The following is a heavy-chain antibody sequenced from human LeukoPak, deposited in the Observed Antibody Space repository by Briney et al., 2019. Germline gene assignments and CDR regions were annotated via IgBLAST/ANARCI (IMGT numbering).Heavy chain of an antibody. CDR3: AKDRTGIIRFLEWLPEPDY. CDR2: ISYDGSNK. Sequence: GGSLRLSCAASGFTFSNYAIHWVRQAPGKGLEWVAVISYDGSNKYYADSVKGRFTISRDNSKNTLYLQMNSLRAEDTAVYYCAKDRTGIIRFLEWLPEPDYWGQGTLVTVSS. D-gene: IGHD3-3*01. CDR1: GFTFSNYA. J-gene: IGHJ4*02. V-gene: IGHV3-30-3*01.